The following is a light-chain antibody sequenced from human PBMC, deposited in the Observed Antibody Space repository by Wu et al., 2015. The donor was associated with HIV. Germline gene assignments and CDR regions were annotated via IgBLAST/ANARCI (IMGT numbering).Light chain of an antibody. CDR3: QQYHNWPPKT. V-gene: IGKV3-15*01. CDR1: QSISAD. CDR2: GAS. Sequence: EILMTQSPATLSVSPGERATLSCRASQSISADLAWYQQKPGQAPRLLIYGASTRATGIPARFSGSGSGTEFTLSISSMQSEDFAVYFCQQYHNWPPKTFGQGTKVEIK. J-gene: IGKJ2*01.